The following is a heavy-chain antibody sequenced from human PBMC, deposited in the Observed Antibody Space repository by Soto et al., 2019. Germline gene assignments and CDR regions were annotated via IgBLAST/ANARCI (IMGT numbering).Heavy chain of an antibody. J-gene: IGHJ5*02. CDR2: IYNSGST. Sequence: QVQLQESGPGLVKPSQTLSLTCTVSGGSISSGGYYWSWIRQHPGKGLEWIGYIYNSGSTYYNPPLQSXXTISADTSKNQFSLQLSSVTAADTAVYYCARDPAPWGQGTLVTVSS. V-gene: IGHV4-31*03. CDR3: ARDPAP. CDR1: GGSISSGGYY.